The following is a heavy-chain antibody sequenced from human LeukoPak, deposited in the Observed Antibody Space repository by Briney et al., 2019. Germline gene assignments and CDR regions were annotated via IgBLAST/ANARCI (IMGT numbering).Heavy chain of an antibody. CDR1: GGSISSGDYY. CDR2: IYYSGST. D-gene: IGHD3-22*01. J-gene: IGHJ6*02. Sequence: PSETLSLTCTVSGGSISSGDYYWSWIRQPPGKGLEWIGYIYYSGSTYHNPSLKSRVTISVDTSKNQFSLKLSSVTAADTAVYYCARLVPSSSGYYLYYYYYGMDVWGQGTTVTVSS. V-gene: IGHV4-30-4*01. CDR3: ARLVPSSSGYYLYYYYYGMDV.